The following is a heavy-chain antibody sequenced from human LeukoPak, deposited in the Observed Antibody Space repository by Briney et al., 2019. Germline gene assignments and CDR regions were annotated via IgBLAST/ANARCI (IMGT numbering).Heavy chain of an antibody. J-gene: IGHJ5*02. CDR1: GGTFSSYA. D-gene: IGHD6-13*01. V-gene: IGHV1-69*04. CDR3: ARERVAAAGSNWFDP. CDR2: IIPILGIA. Sequence: ASVKVSCKASGGTFSSYAISWVRQAPGQGLEWMGRIIPILGIANYAQKFQGRVTITADKSTSTAYMELSSLRSEDTAVYYCARERVAAAGSNWFDPWGQGTLVTVSS.